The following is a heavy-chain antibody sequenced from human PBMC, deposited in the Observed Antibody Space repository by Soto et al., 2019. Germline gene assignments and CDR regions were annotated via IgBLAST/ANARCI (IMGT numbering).Heavy chain of an antibody. CDR2: ISGSDDST. D-gene: IGHD6-6*01. CDR3: AKRSSSSTFDY. CDR1: GFTFSSYA. J-gene: IGHJ4*02. Sequence: EVQLLESGGGLVQPGESPRLSCAASGFTFSSYAMSWVRQAPGKGLEWVSVISGSDDSTYYADSVKGRFTIYRDNSKNTLYLQMNSLRAEDTAVYYCAKRSSSSTFDYWGQGTLVTVSS. V-gene: IGHV3-23*01.